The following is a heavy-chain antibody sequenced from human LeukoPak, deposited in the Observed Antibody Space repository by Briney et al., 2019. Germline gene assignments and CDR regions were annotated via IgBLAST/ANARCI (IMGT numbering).Heavy chain of an antibody. CDR3: ARESYDILTGNDY. D-gene: IGHD3-9*01. CDR1: GVSISSYY. J-gene: IGHJ4*02. V-gene: IGHV4-59*12. CDR2: LYYSGST. Sequence: SETLSLTCTVSGVSISSYYWSWIRQPPGRGLEWIGYLYYSGSTNYNPSLKSRVTISVDTSKNQFSLKLSSVTAADTAVYYCARESYDILTGNDYWGQGTLVTVSS.